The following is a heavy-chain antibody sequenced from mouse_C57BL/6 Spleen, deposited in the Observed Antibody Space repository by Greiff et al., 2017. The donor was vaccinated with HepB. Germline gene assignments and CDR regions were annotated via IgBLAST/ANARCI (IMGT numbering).Heavy chain of an antibody. CDR1: GFSLTSYG. V-gene: IGHV2-2*01. D-gene: IGHD2-4*01. CDR2: IWSGGST. CDR3: ARKDDYGFAY. J-gene: IGHJ3*01. Sequence: VQGVESGPGLVQPSQSLSITCTVSGFSLTSYGVHWVRQSPGKGLEWLGVIWSGGSTDYNAAFISRLSISKDNSKSQVFFKMNSLQADDTAIYYCARKDDYGFAYWGQGTLVTVSA.